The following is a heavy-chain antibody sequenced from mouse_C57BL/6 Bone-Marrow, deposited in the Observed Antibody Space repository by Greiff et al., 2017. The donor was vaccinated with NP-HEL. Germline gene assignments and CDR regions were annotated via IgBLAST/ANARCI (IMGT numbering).Heavy chain of an antibody. CDR2: IRRKSNHYAT. V-gene: IGHV10-1*01. CDR1: GFSFNTYA. J-gene: IGHJ4*01. D-gene: IGHD2-2*01. Sequence: EVQGVESGGGLVQPKGSLKLSCAASGFSFNTYAMNWVRQAPGKGLEWVGRIRRKSNHYATYYADSVKDRFTISRDDSESMLYLQMNKLKTEDTAMYYCVRQVTYAMDYWGKGTSVTVSA. CDR3: VRQVTYAMDY.